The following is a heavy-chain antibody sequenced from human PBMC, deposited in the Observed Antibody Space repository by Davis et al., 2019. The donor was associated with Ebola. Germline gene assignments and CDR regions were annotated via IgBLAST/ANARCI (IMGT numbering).Heavy chain of an antibody. Sequence: PGGSLRLSCAASGFTFSSYAMSWVRQAPGKGLEWVSAISGSGGSTYYADSVKGRFTISRDNSKNTLYLQMNSLRAEDTAVYYCAKVEYYDFWSGYYNAYYFDYWGQGTLVTVSS. J-gene: IGHJ4*02. CDR2: ISGSGGST. D-gene: IGHD3-3*01. V-gene: IGHV3-23*01. CDR3: AKVEYYDFWSGYYNAYYFDY. CDR1: GFTFSSYA.